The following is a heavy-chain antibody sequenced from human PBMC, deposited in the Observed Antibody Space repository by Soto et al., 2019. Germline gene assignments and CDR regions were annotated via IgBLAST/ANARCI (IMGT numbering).Heavy chain of an antibody. CDR1: GGSISSGDYY. CDR2: IYHSGST. CDR3: ARGGHSSGYYYSNWFDP. J-gene: IGHJ5*02. Sequence: SETLSLTCTVSGGSISSGDYYWSWIRQPPGKGLEWIGYIYHSGSTYYNPSLKSRVTISVDRSKNQFSLKLSSVTAADTAVYYCARGGHSSGYYYSNWFDPWGQGTLVTVSS. V-gene: IGHV4-30-2*01. D-gene: IGHD3-22*01.